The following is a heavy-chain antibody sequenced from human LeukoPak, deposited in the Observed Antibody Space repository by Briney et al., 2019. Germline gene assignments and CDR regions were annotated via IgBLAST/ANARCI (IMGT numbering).Heavy chain of an antibody. Sequence: PSETLSLTCTVSGDSISSSNSYWGWIRQPPGKGLEWIGSIYYSGNTYYNASLKSRVTISVDTSKNQFSLKLNSVTAADTAVYYCARDRLPTVLLWFGWFDPWGQGTLVTVSS. J-gene: IGHJ5*02. CDR3: ARDRLPTVLLWFGWFDP. V-gene: IGHV4-39*02. D-gene: IGHD3-10*01. CDR1: GDSISSSNSY. CDR2: IYYSGNT.